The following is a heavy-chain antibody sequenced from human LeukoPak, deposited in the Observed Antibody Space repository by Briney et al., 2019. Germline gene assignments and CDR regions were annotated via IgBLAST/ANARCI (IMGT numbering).Heavy chain of an antibody. CDR2: ISAYNGNT. CDR1: GGTFSSYA. V-gene: IGHV1-18*01. CDR3: ARRSGSSATNWFDP. D-gene: IGHD5-12*01. J-gene: IGHJ5*02. Sequence: GASVKVSCKASGGTFSSYAISWVRQAPGQGLEWMGWISAYNGNTNYAQKLQGRVTMTTDTSTSTAYMELRSLRSDDTAVYYCARRSGSSATNWFDPWGQGTLVTVSS.